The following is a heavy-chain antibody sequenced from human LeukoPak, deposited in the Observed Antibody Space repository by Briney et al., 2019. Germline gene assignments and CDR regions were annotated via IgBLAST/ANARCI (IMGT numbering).Heavy chain of an antibody. CDR3: ARGRCRNSGCRPYFDY. CDR1: GDSISNCY. V-gene: IGHV4-59*01. J-gene: IGHJ4*02. Sequence: PSETLSLNCTVSGDSISNCYWSWIRQPPGKGLEWIGYIYYSESTNYNPSLKSRVTISTDTSKSQLSLNLRSVTAEDTGIYYCARGRCRNSGCRPYFDYWGQGTQVTVSS. CDR2: IYYSEST. D-gene: IGHD2/OR15-2a*01.